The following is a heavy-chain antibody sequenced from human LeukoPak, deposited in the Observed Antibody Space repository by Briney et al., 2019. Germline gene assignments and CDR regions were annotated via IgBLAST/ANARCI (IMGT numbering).Heavy chain of an antibody. Sequence: SETLSLTCTVSGGSISNYYWTWIRQPPGKGLEWVAYVYYSGSTNYNPSLKSRVSISVDTSKNQFSLKLSSVTAADTAVYYCARGYSSSWNYFDYWGQGTLVTVSS. CDR1: GGSISNYY. CDR3: ARGYSSSWNYFDY. V-gene: IGHV4-59*01. CDR2: VYYSGST. J-gene: IGHJ4*02. D-gene: IGHD6-13*01.